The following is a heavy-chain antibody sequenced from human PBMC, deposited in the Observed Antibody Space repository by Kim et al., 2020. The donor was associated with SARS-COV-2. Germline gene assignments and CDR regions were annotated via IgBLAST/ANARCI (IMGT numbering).Heavy chain of an antibody. CDR2: IYYSGST. CDR1: GGSISSYY. Sequence: SETLSLTCTVSGGSISSYYWSWIRQPPGKGLEWIGYIYYSGSTNYNPSLKSRVTISVDTSKNQFSLKLSSVTAADTAVYYCARPRDGYNPDAFDIWGQGTMVTVSS. J-gene: IGHJ3*02. D-gene: IGHD5-12*01. CDR3: ARPRDGYNPDAFDI. V-gene: IGHV4-59*01.